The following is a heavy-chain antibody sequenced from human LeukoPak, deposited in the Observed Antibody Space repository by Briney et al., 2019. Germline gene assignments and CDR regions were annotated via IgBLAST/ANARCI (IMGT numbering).Heavy chain of an antibody. CDR3: ARDWLYCSSTSCYSFFDY. Sequence: KPSQTLSLTCTVSGGSISSGGYYWSWIRQHPGKGLEWIGYIYYSGSTYYNPSLKSRVTISVDTSKNQFSLKLSSVTAADTAEYYCARDWLYCSSTSCYSFFDYWGQGTLVTVSS. J-gene: IGHJ4*02. CDR2: IYYSGST. V-gene: IGHV4-31*03. D-gene: IGHD2-2*01. CDR1: GGSISSGGYY.